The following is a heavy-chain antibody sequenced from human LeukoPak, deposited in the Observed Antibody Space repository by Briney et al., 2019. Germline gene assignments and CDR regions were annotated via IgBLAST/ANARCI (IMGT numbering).Heavy chain of an antibody. CDR2: IGTAGDT. D-gene: IGHD3-10*01. CDR3: ARGMVRGPSSAFDI. CDR1: GFTFSSYD. J-gene: IGHJ3*02. V-gene: IGHV3-13*01. Sequence: PGGSLRLSCAASGFTFSSYDMHWVRQATGKGLEWVSAIGTAGDTYYPGSVKGRFTISRENAKNSLYLQMNSLRAGDTAVYYCARGMVRGPSSAFDIWGQGTMVTVSS.